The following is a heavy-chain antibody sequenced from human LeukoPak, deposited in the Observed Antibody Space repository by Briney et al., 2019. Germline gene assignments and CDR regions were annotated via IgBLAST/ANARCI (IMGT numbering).Heavy chain of an antibody. CDR2: ISGSGGST. D-gene: IGHD1-26*01. CDR3: AKEGSSGSYWSSAFDI. CDR1: GFTLSSYA. Sequence: GGSLRLSCAASGFTLSSYAMSWVRQAPGKGLEWVSAISGSGGSTYYADSVKGRFTISRDNSKNTLYLQMNSLRAEDTAVYYCAKEGSSGSYWSSAFDIWGQGTMVTVSS. V-gene: IGHV3-23*01. J-gene: IGHJ3*02.